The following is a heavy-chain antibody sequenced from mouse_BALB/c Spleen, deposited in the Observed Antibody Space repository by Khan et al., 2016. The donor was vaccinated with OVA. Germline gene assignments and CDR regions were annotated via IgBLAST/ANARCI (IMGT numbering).Heavy chain of an antibody. CDR3: ARTAKIKY. Sequence: EVQLLESGPGLVKPSQSLSLTCTVTGYSITSGYGWNWIRQFPGNKLEWMGYISYSGSTNYNPSLKSRISITRDTSKNQFFLKLNSVTTEDTATASCARTAKIKYWGQGTTLTVSS. J-gene: IGHJ2*01. CDR1: GYSITSGYG. V-gene: IGHV3-2*02. CDR2: ISYSGST. D-gene: IGHD1-2*01.